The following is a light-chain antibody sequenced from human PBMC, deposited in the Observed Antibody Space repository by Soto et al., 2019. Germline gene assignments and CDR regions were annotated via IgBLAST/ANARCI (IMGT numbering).Light chain of an antibody. CDR2: DAS. Sequence: DIQMTQSPSTLSASVGDRVTITCRASQSISSWLAWYQQKPGKAPKLLIYDASSLESGVPSRFSGSASGTEFILTISSLQPGDFSTYYCQQYNSYPWTFGQGTKVDIK. J-gene: IGKJ1*01. V-gene: IGKV1-5*01. CDR3: QQYNSYPWT. CDR1: QSISSW.